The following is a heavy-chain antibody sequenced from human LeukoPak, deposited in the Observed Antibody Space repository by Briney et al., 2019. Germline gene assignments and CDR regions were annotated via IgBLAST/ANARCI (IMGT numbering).Heavy chain of an antibody. D-gene: IGHD2-2*01. CDR1: GFTFSSYE. CDR3: ARYCSSTSCYSYYYGRDV. Sequence: PGGSLRLSCAASGFTFSSYETNWVRQAPGKGLEWVSYISSSGSTIYYADSVKGRFTISRDNAKNSLYLQMNSLRAEDTAVYYCARYCSSTSCYSYYYGRDVWGQGTTVTVSS. J-gene: IGHJ6*02. CDR2: ISSSGSTI. V-gene: IGHV3-48*03.